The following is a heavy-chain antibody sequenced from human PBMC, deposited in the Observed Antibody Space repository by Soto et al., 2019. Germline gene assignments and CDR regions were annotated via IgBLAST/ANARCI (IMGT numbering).Heavy chain of an antibody. Sequence: QVQLQQWGAGLLKPSETLSLTCAVYGGSFSGYYWSWIRQPPGKGLEWIGEINHSGSTNYNPSLKSRVTISVDPSRNQFSLNLSSVTAADTAVYYCASLRYGRDYWGQGTLVTVSS. CDR1: GGSFSGYY. J-gene: IGHJ4*02. CDR3: ASLRYGRDY. V-gene: IGHV4-34*01. D-gene: IGHD3-9*01. CDR2: INHSGST.